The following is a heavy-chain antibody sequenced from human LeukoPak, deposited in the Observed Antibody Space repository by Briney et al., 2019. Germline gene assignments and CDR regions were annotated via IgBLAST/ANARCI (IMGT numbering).Heavy chain of an antibody. Sequence: ASVKVSCKVSGYTLTELSVHWVRQAPGKGLEWMGNFDPKDGDTIYAQRFQGRVTMTTDTSTSTAYMELRSLRSDDTAVYYCARDEAVAGTDYYYYYYMDVWGKGTTVTVSS. CDR1: GYTLTELS. J-gene: IGHJ6*03. D-gene: IGHD6-19*01. CDR3: ARDEAVAGTDYYYYYYMDV. V-gene: IGHV1-24*01. CDR2: FDPKDGDT.